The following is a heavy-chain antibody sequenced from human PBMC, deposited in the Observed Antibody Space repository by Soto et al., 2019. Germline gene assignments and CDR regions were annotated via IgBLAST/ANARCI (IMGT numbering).Heavy chain of an antibody. J-gene: IGHJ3*02. D-gene: IGHD3-22*01. CDR2: ISSSGSTI. CDR1: GFTFSDYY. Sequence: PGGSLRLSCAASGFTFSDYYMSWIRQAPGKGLEWVSYISSSGSTIYYADSVKGRFAISRDNSKNTLYLQMNSLRAEDTAVYYCAKDSTYYYDSSGRPPFFDIWGQGTMVTVSS. CDR3: AKDSTYYYDSSGRPPFFDI. V-gene: IGHV3-11*01.